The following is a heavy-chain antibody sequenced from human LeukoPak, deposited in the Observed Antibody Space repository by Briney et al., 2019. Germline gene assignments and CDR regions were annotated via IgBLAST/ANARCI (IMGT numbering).Heavy chain of an antibody. V-gene: IGHV3-23*01. D-gene: IGHD3-16*01. J-gene: IGHJ4*02. CDR2: ILGGGDRT. Sequence: QSGGSLRLSCVGSGFPFDNYALNWVRQAPGRGLEWVSSILGGGDRTSHADSVKGRFTISRDNSKNTLFLEMNRLTADDTAVYYCAKDLASRRRLGSSEKVDYWGRGTLVTVSS. CDR1: GFPFDNYA. CDR3: AKDLASRRRLGSSEKVDY.